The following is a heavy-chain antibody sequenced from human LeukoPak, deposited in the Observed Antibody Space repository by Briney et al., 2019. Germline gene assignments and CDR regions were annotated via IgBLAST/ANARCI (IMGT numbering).Heavy chain of an antibody. CDR2: IYYSVST. V-gene: IGHV4-30-4*01. D-gene: IGHD2-21*02. CDR3: AGLPLAYCGGDCYSFDY. J-gene: IGHJ4*02. CDR1: GGSISSGDYY. Sequence: SLTLSLTCTVSGGSISSGDYYWSWIRQPPGKGLEWIGYIYYSVSTYYNPSLNSRVTISVDTSKNQFSLKLSSVTAADTAVYYCAGLPLAYCGGDCYSFDYWGQGTLVTVSS.